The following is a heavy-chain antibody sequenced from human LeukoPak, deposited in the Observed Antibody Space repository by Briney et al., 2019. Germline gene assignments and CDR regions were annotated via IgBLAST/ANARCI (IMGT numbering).Heavy chain of an antibody. J-gene: IGHJ4*02. CDR3: AKGLSGFLEWLLYDY. CDR2: ISGSGGST. CDR1: GFTFSSYA. V-gene: IGHV3-23*01. Sequence: GGSLRLSCAASGFTFSSYAMSWVRQAPGKGLEWVSAISGSGGSTYYADSVKGRLTISRDNSKNTLYLQMNSLRAEDTAVYYCAKGLSGFLEWLLYDYWGQGTLVTVSS. D-gene: IGHD3-3*01.